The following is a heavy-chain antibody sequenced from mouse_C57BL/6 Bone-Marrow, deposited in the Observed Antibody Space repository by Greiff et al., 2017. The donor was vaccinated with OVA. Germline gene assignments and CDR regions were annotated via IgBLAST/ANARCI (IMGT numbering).Heavy chain of an antibody. CDR3: ASKGNYYGSRRWYFDV. V-gene: IGHV1-81*01. J-gene: IGHJ1*03. CDR2: IYPRSGNT. Sequence: VQLQESGAELARPGASVKLSCKASGYTFTSYGISWVKQRTGQGLEWIGEIYPRSGNTYYNEKFKGKATLTADKSSSTAYMELRSLTSEDSAVYFCASKGNYYGSRRWYFDVWGTGTTVTVSS. CDR1: GYTFTSYG. D-gene: IGHD1-1*01.